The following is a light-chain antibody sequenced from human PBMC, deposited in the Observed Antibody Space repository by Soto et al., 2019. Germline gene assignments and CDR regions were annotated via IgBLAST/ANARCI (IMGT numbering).Light chain of an antibody. CDR2: KAS. J-gene: IGKJ1*01. CDR1: QTISTW. Sequence: EITISQSPSTLSASVGDRVTITSRASQTISTWLAWYQQKPGKAPKLLIYKASILESGVPSRFSGSGSGTEFTLTISSLQPEDFATYYCQQYNSYSEAFGQGTKVDI. V-gene: IGKV1-5*03. CDR3: QQYNSYSEA.